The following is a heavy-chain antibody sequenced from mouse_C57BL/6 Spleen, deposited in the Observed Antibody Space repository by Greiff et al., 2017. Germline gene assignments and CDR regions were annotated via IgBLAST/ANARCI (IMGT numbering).Heavy chain of an antibody. CDR2: ISDGGSYT. J-gene: IGHJ4*01. CDR1: GFTFSSYA. CDR3: ARERGVTTWYYAMDY. Sequence: EVKVIESGGGLVKPGGSLKLSCAASGFTFSSYAMSWVRQTPEKRLEWVATISDGGSYTYYPDNVKGRFTISRDNAKNNLYLQKSHLKSEDTAMYYCARERGVTTWYYAMDYWGKGTSVTVSS. V-gene: IGHV5-4*01. D-gene: IGHD2-2*01.